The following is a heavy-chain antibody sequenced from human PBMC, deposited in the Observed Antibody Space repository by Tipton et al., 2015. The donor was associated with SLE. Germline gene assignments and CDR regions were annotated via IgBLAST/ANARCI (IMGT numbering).Heavy chain of an antibody. V-gene: IGHV3-21*01. CDR3: VRDLEEEYDYVWGSDY. D-gene: IGHD3-16*01. CDR2: ISSSSSYI. CDR1: GDTFSNYA. Sequence: SLRLSCAASGDTFSNYAMCWVRHAPGKGLEWVSSISSSSSYIYYANAVKGRFTISRDNAKNALYLQMNSLRAEDTAGYYCVRDLEEEYDYVWGSDYWGQGTLVPVSS. J-gene: IGHJ4*02.